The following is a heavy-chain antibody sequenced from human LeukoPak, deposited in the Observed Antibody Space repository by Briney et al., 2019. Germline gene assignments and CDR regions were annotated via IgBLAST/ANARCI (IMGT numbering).Heavy chain of an antibody. CDR1: GGSIRGYC. Sequence: SETLSLTCTASGGSIRGYCWSWIRQPAGKGLEWIGHICTSGSTNYNPSLKSRVTMSVDTSKNRFSLKLASVTAADTAVYYCARGSDFYYYWGQGALVTVSS. V-gene: IGHV4-4*07. CDR2: ICTSGST. CDR3: ARGSDFYYY. D-gene: IGHD3-22*01. J-gene: IGHJ4*02.